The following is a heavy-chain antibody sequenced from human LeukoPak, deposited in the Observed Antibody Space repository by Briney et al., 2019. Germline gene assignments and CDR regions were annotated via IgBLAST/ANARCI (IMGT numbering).Heavy chain of an antibody. CDR2: MNPNSGNT. D-gene: IGHD2-15*01. V-gene: IGHV1-8*02. Sequence: ASVKVSCKASGYTFTSYDINWVRQATGQGLEWMGWMNPNSGNTGYAQKLQGRVTMTTDTSTSTAYMELRSLRSDDTAVYYCARRGYCSGGSCYSGRRDFDYWGQGTLVTVSS. CDR1: GYTFTSYD. CDR3: ARRGYCSGGSCYSGRRDFDY. J-gene: IGHJ4*02.